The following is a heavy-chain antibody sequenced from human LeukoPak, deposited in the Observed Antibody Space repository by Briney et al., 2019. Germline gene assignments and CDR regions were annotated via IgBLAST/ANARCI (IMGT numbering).Heavy chain of an antibody. V-gene: IGHV1-2*02. CDR1: GYTFTSYG. CDR3: ARFPIVVVIATEAFDI. Sequence: GASVKVSCKASGYTFTSYGISWVRQAPGQGLEWMGWINPNSGGTNYAQKFQGRVTMTRDTSISTAYMELSRLRSDDTAVYYCARFPIVVVIATEAFDIWGQGTMVTVSS. CDR2: INPNSGGT. D-gene: IGHD2-21*01. J-gene: IGHJ3*02.